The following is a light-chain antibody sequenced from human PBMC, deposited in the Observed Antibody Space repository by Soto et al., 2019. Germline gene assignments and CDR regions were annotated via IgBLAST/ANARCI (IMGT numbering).Light chain of an antibody. CDR2: DAS. V-gene: IGKV3-11*01. CDR3: QQRSNWPWT. J-gene: IGKJ1*01. CDR1: QSVSSY. Sequence: VLGHSPGTLSFSPWERATISCWASQSVSSYLAWYQHKPGQAPRLLIYDASNRATGIPARFSGSGSGTDFTLTISSLEPEDFAVYYCQQRSNWPWTFGQGTKVDIK.